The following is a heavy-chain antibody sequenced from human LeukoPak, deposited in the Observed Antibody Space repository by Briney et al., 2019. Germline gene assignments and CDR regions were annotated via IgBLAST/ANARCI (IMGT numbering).Heavy chain of an antibody. CDR1: GFSFSSYG. CDR3: AKEYYYGSGSYYTKPYFFDY. Sequence: PGRSLRLSCAASGFSFSSYGMHWVRQAPGKGLEWVAVTWYDGGNKYYADSVKGRFTISRDNSKNTLYLQMNILRAEDTAVYYCAKEYYYGSGSYYTKPYFFDYWGQGTLVTVSS. CDR2: TWYDGGNK. D-gene: IGHD3-10*01. J-gene: IGHJ4*02. V-gene: IGHV3-33*06.